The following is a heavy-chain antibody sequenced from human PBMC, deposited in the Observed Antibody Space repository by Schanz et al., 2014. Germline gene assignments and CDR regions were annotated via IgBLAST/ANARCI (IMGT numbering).Heavy chain of an antibody. CDR1: GFTFSSYG. J-gene: IGHJ3*02. Sequence: VHLVESGGGVVQPGRSLRLSCAASGFTFSSYGMHWVRQAPGKGLEWVGRVKSKADGGTTAYAAPVEGRFTVSRDDSKNMLYLQMDRLKIEDTAVYYCAADPQDWATYDGFDMWGQGTRVTVSS. V-gene: IGHV3-15*01. D-gene: IGHD2-15*01. CDR2: VKSKADGGTT. CDR3: AADPQDWATYDGFDM.